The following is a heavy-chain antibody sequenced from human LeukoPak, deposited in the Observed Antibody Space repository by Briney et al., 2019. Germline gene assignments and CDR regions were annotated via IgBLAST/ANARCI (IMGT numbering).Heavy chain of an antibody. D-gene: IGHD6-19*01. J-gene: IGHJ4*02. V-gene: IGHV3-21*01. CDR3: ARGNSVAGTDISY. CDR1: GFTFSTYS. CDR2: ISSSGYI. Sequence: GGSLRLSCAASGFTFSTYSMNWVRQAPGKGLEWVSSISSSGYIYYADSVTGRFTISRDNATNSLYLQMNSLRAEDTAVYYCARGNSVAGTDISYWGQGTLVTVSS.